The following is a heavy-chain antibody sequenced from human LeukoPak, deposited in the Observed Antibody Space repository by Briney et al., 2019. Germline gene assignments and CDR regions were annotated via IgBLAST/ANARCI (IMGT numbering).Heavy chain of an antibody. J-gene: IGHJ4*02. V-gene: IGHV3-7*01. CDR2: IKGDESAR. Sequence: GGSLRLSCAASGFTLSTYWMAWVRQAPGKGLEWVANIKGDESARHRADSVKGRFTIYRDNTQNSVYLQMSSLRGEDTAVYYCARDVGGSLDYWGQGTLVTVSS. CDR3: ARDVGGSLDY. CDR1: GFTLSTYW. D-gene: IGHD1-26*01.